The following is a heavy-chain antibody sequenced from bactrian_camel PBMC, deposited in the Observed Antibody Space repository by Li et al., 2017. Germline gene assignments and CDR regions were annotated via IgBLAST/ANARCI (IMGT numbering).Heavy chain of an antibody. CDR2: LDSSGIT. J-gene: IGHJ6*01. CDR3: AASWDVTALEALGRIARPEFGY. CDR1: YTRRPNY. D-gene: IGHD5*01. V-gene: IGHV3S33*01. Sequence: HVQLVESGGGSVQAGGSLRLSCSYTRRPNYVTWFRQGPGNGREGLATLDSSGITHYADSVKDRFTISKDNVKNILYLQMNGLKPEDSALYRCAASWDVTALEALGRIARPEFGYWGEGTQVTVS.